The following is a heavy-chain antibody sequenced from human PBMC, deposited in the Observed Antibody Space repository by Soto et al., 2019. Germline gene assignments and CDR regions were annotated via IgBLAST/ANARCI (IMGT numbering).Heavy chain of an antibody. J-gene: IGHJ6*02. Sequence: SETLSLTCTVSGGSISSSSYYWGWIRQPPGKGLEWIGSIYYSGSTYYNPSLKSRVTISVDTSKNQFSLKLSSVTAADTAVCYCARTLERLDDYYYYGMDVWGQGTTVTVSS. V-gene: IGHV4-39*01. CDR3: ARTLERLDDYYYYGMDV. CDR1: GGSISSSSYY. D-gene: IGHD3-3*01. CDR2: IYYSGST.